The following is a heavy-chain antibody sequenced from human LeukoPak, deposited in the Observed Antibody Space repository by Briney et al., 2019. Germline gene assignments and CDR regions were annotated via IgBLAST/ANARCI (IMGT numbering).Heavy chain of an antibody. CDR2: ISGSGGST. CDR3: AKDATFGGVMAMYYFDY. V-gene: IGHV3-23*01. CDR1: GFTFSSYG. Sequence: GGSLRLSCAASGFTFSSYGMSWVRQAPGKGLEWVSGISGSGGSTNYADSVKGRFTISRDNSKNTLYLQMNSLRAEDTAVYYCAKDATFGGVMAMYYFDYWGQGTLVTVSS. J-gene: IGHJ4*02. D-gene: IGHD3-16*01.